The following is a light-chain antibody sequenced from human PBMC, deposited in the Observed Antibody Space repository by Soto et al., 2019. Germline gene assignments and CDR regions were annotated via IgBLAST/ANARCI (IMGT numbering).Light chain of an antibody. CDR2: DAS. CDR1: QSISSW. Sequence: DIQMTQSPSTLSASVVDRVTITCRASQSISSWLAWYQQKPGKAPKLLIYDASSLESGVPSRFSGSGSGTELTLTISSLQPDDFATYYCQQYNSYPWTFGQGTKVEIK. CDR3: QQYNSYPWT. V-gene: IGKV1-5*01. J-gene: IGKJ1*01.